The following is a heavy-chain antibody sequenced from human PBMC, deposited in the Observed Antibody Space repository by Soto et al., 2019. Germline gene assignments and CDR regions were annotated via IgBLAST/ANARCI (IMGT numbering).Heavy chain of an antibody. D-gene: IGHD3-3*01. CDR1: GGSISSSSYY. V-gene: IGHV4-39*01. CDR3: ASGTIFGVVSQYYFDY. Sequence: PSETLSLTCTVSGGSISSSSYYWGWIRQPPGKGLEWIGSIYYNGSTYYKQYLKSRVTISVDTSKNKFSLKLSSVTAADTALYYCASGTIFGVVSQYYFDYWGQGTLVTVSS. CDR2: IYYNGST. J-gene: IGHJ4*02.